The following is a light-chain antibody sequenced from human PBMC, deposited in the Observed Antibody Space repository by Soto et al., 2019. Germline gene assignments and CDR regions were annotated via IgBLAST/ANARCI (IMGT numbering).Light chain of an antibody. Sequence: QSVLTQPASVSGSPGQSITISCTGTSSDVGGYNYVSWYQHHADKAPKLMIYEVSNRPSGVSNRFSGSKSGNTASLTIYGLQAEDEADYYCSSFSSSTTLYVFGTGTKLTVL. CDR1: SSDVGGYNY. CDR3: SSFSSSTTLYV. V-gene: IGLV2-14*01. CDR2: EVS. J-gene: IGLJ1*01.